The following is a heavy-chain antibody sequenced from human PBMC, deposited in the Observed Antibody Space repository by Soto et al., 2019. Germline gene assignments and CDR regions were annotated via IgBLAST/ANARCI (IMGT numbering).Heavy chain of an antibody. Sequence: QVQLVQSGAEVKKPGASVKVSCKASGYTFTSYGISWVRQAPGQGLEWMGWISAYNGNTNYAQKLRGRVTMTTDTATSTAYMELRSLRSDDTAVYYCARVRLLWFGELLTPNWFDPWGQGTLVTVSS. CDR3: ARVRLLWFGELLTPNWFDP. CDR1: GYTFTSYG. CDR2: ISAYNGNT. D-gene: IGHD3-10*01. J-gene: IGHJ5*02. V-gene: IGHV1-18*01.